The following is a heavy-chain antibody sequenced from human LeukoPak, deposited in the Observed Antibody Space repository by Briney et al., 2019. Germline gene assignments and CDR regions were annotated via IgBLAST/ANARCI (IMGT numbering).Heavy chain of an antibody. V-gene: IGHV4-34*01. CDR2: INHSGST. D-gene: IGHD2-2*01. CDR3: ARGPSRTSCSLDY. Sequence: SDTLSLTCAVYGGSFSGYYWSWLSQPRGKGLEWIGEINHSGSTNYNPSLKSRVTISVDTSKNQFSLKPSSVTAADTAVYYCARGPSRTSCSLDYWGQGTLVTVSS. CDR1: GGSFSGYY. J-gene: IGHJ4*02.